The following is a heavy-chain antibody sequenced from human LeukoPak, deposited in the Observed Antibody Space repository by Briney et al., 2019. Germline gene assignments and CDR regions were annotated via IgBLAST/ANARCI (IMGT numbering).Heavy chain of an antibody. CDR1: GFTFSSYW. CDR2: IKQDGSEK. V-gene: IGHV3-7*03. J-gene: IGHJ4*02. Sequence: GGSLRLSCAASGFTFSSYWMTWVRQAPGRGLEWVANIKQDGSEKYYVDSMKGRFTISRDNAKNSLYLQINSLRAEDTAVYYCARGRVQLSHSPPDYWGQGTLVTVSS. CDR3: ARGRVQLSHSPPDY. D-gene: IGHD5-18*01.